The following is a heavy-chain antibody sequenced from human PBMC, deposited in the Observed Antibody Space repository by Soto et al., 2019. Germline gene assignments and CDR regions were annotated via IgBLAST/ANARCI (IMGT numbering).Heavy chain of an antibody. CDR3: ARGSYYYDSSGYYHF. V-gene: IGHV4-30-4*08. Sequence: SETLSLTCTVSGGSISSGGYYWSWIRQHPGKGLEWIGFIYHSGSTSYSPSLKSRVSISVDTSKNQFSLKLSSVTAADTAVYYCARGSYYYDSSGYYHFWGQRTPVTVSS. CDR2: IYHSGST. CDR1: GGSISSGGYY. J-gene: IGHJ4*02. D-gene: IGHD3-22*01.